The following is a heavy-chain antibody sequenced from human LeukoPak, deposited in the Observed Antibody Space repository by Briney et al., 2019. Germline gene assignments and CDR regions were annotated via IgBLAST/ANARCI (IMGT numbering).Heavy chain of an antibody. CDR2: IYYSGST. J-gene: IGHJ4*02. CDR1: GGSISSGGYY. D-gene: IGHD3-9*01. V-gene: IGHV4-31*03. Sequence: PSQTLSLTCTVSGGSISSGGYYWSWIRQHPGKGLEWIGYIYYSGSTYYNPSLKSRVTISVDTSKNQFSLKLSSVTAADTAVYYCARGVVGGYFDWLTPFDYWGQGTLVTVSS. CDR3: ARGVVGGYFDWLTPFDY.